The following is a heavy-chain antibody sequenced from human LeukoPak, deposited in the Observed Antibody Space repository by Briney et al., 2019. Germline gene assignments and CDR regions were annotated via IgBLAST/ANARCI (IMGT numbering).Heavy chain of an antibody. J-gene: IGHJ4*02. D-gene: IGHD5-18*01. V-gene: IGHV3-11*04. CDR2: ISTSSDTI. CDR1: GFTFSDYY. CDR3: ARGFLRYSYDH. Sequence: GGSLRLSCAASGFTFSDYYMSWIRQAPGKGLEWVSYISTSSDTIYYADSVKGRFTISRDNAKNSLYLQMNSLRAEDTAVYYCARGFLRYSYDHWGQGTLVTVSS.